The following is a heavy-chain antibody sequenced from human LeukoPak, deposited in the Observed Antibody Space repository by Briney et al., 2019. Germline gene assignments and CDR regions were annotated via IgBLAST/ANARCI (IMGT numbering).Heavy chain of an antibody. J-gene: IGHJ4*02. V-gene: IGHV3-48*01. Sequence: PGGSLRLSCAASGFTLSSYSMNWVRQAPGKGLEWISHITWSGSTIFYADSVRGRFTISRDSAKNTLYLQMNSLRAEDTAVYYCAKDFLENFDYWGQGTLVTVSS. CDR1: GFTLSSYS. CDR3: AKDFLENFDY. CDR2: ITWSGSTI. D-gene: IGHD1-1*01.